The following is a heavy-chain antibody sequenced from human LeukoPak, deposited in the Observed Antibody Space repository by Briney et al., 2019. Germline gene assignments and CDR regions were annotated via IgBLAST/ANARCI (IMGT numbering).Heavy chain of an antibody. V-gene: IGHV3-7*01. CDR1: GFTFSSYW. CDR3: ATGGSSSWPEVFDY. D-gene: IGHD6-13*01. Sequence: SGGSLRLSCAASGFTFSSYWMSWVRQAPGKGLEWVANIKQDGSAKYYVDSVKGRFTTSRDNAKNSLYLQMNSLRVEDTAVYYCATGGSSSWPEVFDYWGQGTLVTVSS. CDR2: IKQDGSAK. J-gene: IGHJ4*02.